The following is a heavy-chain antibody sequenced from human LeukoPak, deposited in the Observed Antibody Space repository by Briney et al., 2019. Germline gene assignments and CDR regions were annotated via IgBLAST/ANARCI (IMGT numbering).Heavy chain of an antibody. Sequence: PGGSLRLSCAASGFTFSSYDMNWVPQAPGKGLEWISYISSGGSSIYYADSVKGRFTISRDNAKNSLYLQMNSLRAEDTAVYYCARDNGDSSDYWGQGTLVTVSS. CDR2: ISSGGSSI. J-gene: IGHJ4*02. CDR1: GFTFSSYD. D-gene: IGHD4-17*01. V-gene: IGHV3-48*03. CDR3: ARDNGDSSDY.